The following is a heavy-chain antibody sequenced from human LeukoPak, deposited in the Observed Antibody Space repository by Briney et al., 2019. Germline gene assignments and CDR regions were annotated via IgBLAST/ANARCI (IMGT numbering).Heavy chain of an antibody. CDR2: TNPNSGGT. Sequence: ASVKLSCKASGYTFTGYYMHRVRQAPGQGLEWMGRTNPNSGGTNSAQKLQGRVTMTRDTSISTANMELSRLRSDDTAVYYCARRGYSYGYGMSLWGQGTLVTVSS. D-gene: IGHD5-18*01. J-gene: IGHJ4*02. V-gene: IGHV1-2*06. CDR3: ARRGYSYGYGMSL. CDR1: GYTFTGYY.